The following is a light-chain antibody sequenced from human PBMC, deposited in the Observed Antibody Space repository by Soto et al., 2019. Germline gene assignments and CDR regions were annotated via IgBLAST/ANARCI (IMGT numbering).Light chain of an antibody. V-gene: IGKV1-39*01. CDR3: QQSYSTPYT. Sequence: DIQMTQCPSSLSASVGDRVTITCRASQRIGNYVNWYQQKPGKAPKFLIYVASTLQSGVPSRFSGSGSGTDFTLTISSLQPEDFATYYCQQSYSTPYTFGPGTKLEIK. CDR2: VAS. CDR1: QRIGNY. J-gene: IGKJ2*01.